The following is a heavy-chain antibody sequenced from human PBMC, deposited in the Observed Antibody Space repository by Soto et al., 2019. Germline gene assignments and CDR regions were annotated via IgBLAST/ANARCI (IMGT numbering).Heavy chain of an antibody. J-gene: IGHJ6*02. V-gene: IGHV3-11*01. CDR1: GFTFSDSY. CDR2: ITFSGNTV. CDR3: ARVSWREKYGMDV. Sequence: QVQLVESGGGLVTPGGSLRLSCAASGFTFSDSYMSWIRQAPGKGLEWISYITFSGNTVYYADSLKGRFTISRDNAKNSLYLQMNRLRAEETAVYYCARVSWREKYGMDVWGQGTTVTVSS.